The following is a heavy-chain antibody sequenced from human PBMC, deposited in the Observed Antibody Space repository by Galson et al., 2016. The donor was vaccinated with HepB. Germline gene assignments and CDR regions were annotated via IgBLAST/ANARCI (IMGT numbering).Heavy chain of an antibody. CDR3: VRDKGSWRGFDY. J-gene: IGHJ4*02. CDR2: INSDGTDP. V-gene: IGHV3-74*03. D-gene: IGHD3-10*01. Sequence: SLRLSCAASGFTFRHYWMHWVRQVPGKGLIWVSRINSDGTDPSYADSVKGRFSVSRDNAEDTLFLQMNSLRVEDTALYYCVRDKGSWRGFDYWSQGILVSVSS. CDR1: GFTFRHYW.